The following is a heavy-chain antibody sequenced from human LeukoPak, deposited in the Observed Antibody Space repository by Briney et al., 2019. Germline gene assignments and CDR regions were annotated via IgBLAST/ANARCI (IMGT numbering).Heavy chain of an antibody. CDR2: IKQDGSEK. D-gene: IGHD2-15*01. V-gene: IGHV3-7*01. J-gene: IGHJ4*02. CDR3: ARVGGPHCFDY. Sequence: EGSLRLSCAASGFTFSSYWMSWVRQAPGKGLEWVANIKQDGSEKYYVDSVKGRFTISRDNAKNSLYLQMNSLRAEDTAVYYCARVGGPHCFDYWGQGTLVTVSS. CDR1: GFTFSSYW.